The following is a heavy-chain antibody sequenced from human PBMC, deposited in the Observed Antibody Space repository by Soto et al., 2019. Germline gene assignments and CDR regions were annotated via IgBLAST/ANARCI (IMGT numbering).Heavy chain of an antibody. CDR3: AAQGSVGGTYIQH. Sequence: QLQLQESGPGLVKPSETLSLTCTVSVGSISSSSYYWGWFGQPPGEGLEWIGSNYYRGSTYYNPSLKSRGTISVYESKSQFPLKLGSLTAANTAGYYCAAQGSVGGTYIQHWGQGTLVTVSS. CDR1: VGSISSSSYY. D-gene: IGHD6-19*01. V-gene: IGHV4-39*01. J-gene: IGHJ1*01. CDR2: NYYRGST.